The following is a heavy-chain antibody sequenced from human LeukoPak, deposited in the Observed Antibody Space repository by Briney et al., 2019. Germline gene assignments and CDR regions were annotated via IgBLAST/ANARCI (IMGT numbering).Heavy chain of an antibody. CDR2: IYPGDSDT. Sequence: GESLKISCEGSGYNFANSWIAWVRQMPGKGLECMGIIYPGDSDTRYSPSFQGQVAISADKSINTAYLQWNRPKASDTAIYYCARSALDYRNHWFDFWGQGTLVTVSS. V-gene: IGHV5-51*01. J-gene: IGHJ5*01. CDR1: GYNFANSW. D-gene: IGHD4-17*01. CDR3: ARSALDYRNHWFDF.